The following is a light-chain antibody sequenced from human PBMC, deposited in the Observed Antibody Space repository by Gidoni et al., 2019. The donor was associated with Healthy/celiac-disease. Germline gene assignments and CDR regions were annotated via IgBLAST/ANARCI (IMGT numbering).Light chain of an antibody. J-gene: IGKJ1*01. CDR1: QSVSSN. CDR3: QQYNNWPPWT. Sequence: EIVMTQSPATRSVSPGERATLSCRASQSVSSNLAWYQQKPGQAPRLRIYGASTRATGIPARFSGSGSGTEFTLTISSLQSEDFAVYDCQQYNNWPPWTFGLGTKVEIK. V-gene: IGKV3-15*01. CDR2: GAS.